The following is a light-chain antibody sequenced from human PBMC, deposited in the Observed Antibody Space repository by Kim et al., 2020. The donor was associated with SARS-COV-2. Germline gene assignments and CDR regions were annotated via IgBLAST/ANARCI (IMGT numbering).Light chain of an antibody. V-gene: IGKV1-27*01. J-gene: IGKJ2*01. CDR1: QGIDNY. Sequence: SASVGDRVTITCRASQGIDNYLAGYQQKPGKVPKLLIYGASTLQPGVPSRFSGSASGTDFMLTISSLQPEDVATYYCQKYNSGPYTFGQGTKLEI. CDR3: QKYNSGPYT. CDR2: GAS.